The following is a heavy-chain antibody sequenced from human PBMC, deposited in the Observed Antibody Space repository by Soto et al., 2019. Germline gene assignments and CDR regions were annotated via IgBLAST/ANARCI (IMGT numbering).Heavy chain of an antibody. J-gene: IGHJ6*02. CDR1: GYTFTSYD. Sequence: QVQLVQSGAEVKKPGASVKVSCKASGYTFTSYDINWVRQATGQGLEWMGWMNPNSGNPGSAQKFQGRVTMTRNTSISTAYMEQSRLRSEDTAVYYCARVVAPINDHYCGMLVWGQGTTVTVSS. CDR2: MNPNSGNP. CDR3: ARVVAPINDHYCGMLV. D-gene: IGHD5-12*01. V-gene: IGHV1-8*01.